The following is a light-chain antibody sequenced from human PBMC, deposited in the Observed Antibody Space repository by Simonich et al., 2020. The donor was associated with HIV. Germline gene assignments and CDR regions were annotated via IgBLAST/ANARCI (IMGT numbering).Light chain of an antibody. CDR1: QGISNS. Sequence: DIQMTQSPSSLSASVGDRVTITCRASQGISNSLAWYQQKPGKAPKLLLYAASRLESGVPSRFSGGGSGTDFTFTISSLQPEDIGTYYCQQYDNLPWMFGQGTKVEIK. CDR2: AAS. CDR3: QQYDNLPWM. V-gene: IGKV1-NL1*01. J-gene: IGKJ1*01.